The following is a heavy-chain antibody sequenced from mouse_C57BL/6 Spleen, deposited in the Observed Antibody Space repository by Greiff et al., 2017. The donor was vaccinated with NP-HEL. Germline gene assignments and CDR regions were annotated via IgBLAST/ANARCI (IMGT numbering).Heavy chain of an antibody. V-gene: IGHV1-53*01. CDR3: AIRIYYGYDVDYAMDY. D-gene: IGHD2-2*01. CDR2: INPSNGGT. J-gene: IGHJ4*01. Sequence: QVQLQQPGTELVKPGASVKLSCKASGYTFTSYWMHWVKQRPGQGLEWIGNINPSNGGTNYNEKFKSKATLTVDKSSSTAYMQLSSLTSEDSAVYYCAIRIYYGYDVDYAMDYWGQGTSVTVSS. CDR1: GYTFTSYW.